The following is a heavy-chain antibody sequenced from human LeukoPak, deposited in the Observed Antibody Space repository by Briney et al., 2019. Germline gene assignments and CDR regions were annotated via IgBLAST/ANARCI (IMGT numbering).Heavy chain of an antibody. J-gene: IGHJ3*02. CDR3: AREGRCSSTSCYSPGAFDI. D-gene: IGHD2-2*01. Sequence: ASVKVSCKASGYTFTSYYMHWVRQAPGQGLEWMGMINPSGGSTSYAQKFQGRVTMTRDTSTSTVYMELSSLRSEDTAVYYCAREGRCSSTSCYSPGAFDIWGQGTMVTVSS. CDR1: GYTFTSYY. CDR2: INPSGGST. V-gene: IGHV1-46*03.